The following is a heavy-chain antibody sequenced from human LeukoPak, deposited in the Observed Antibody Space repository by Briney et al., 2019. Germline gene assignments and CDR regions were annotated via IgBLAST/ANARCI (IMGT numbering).Heavy chain of an antibody. J-gene: IGHJ4*02. CDR1: GFTFSSYG. CDR2: IRSKAYGGTA. CDR3: TRLRYSITMIKY. Sequence: GGSLRLSCAASGFTFSSYGMHWVRQAPGKGLEWVGFIRSKAYGGTAEYAASVKGRFTISRDDSKSIAYLQMNSLKTEDTAVYYCTRLRYSITMIKYWGQGTLVTVSS. V-gene: IGHV3-49*04. D-gene: IGHD3-22*01.